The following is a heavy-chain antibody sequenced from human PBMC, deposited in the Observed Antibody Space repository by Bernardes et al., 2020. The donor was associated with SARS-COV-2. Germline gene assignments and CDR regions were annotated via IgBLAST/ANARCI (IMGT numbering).Heavy chain of an antibody. CDR2: ISSSSRTI. CDR1: GFTFSSYS. Sequence: GGSLRLSCAASGFTFSSYSMNWVRQAPGKGLEWVSSISSSSRTIYYADSVKGRFTISRDNAKNSLYLQMNSLGAEDTAVYYCARDKGFCSSSSCSHFDYWGQGTLVTVS. J-gene: IGHJ4*02. V-gene: IGHV3-48*01. D-gene: IGHD2-2*01. CDR3: ARDKGFCSSSSCSHFDY.